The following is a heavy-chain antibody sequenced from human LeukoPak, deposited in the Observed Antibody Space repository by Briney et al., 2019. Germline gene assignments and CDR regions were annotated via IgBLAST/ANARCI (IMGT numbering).Heavy chain of an antibody. J-gene: IGHJ4*02. CDR3: ARDHGYGGYAEITYYFDY. CDR1: GGTFSSYA. CDR2: IIPIFGTA. Sequence: GASVKVSCKASGGTFSSYAISWVRQAPGQGLEWMGRIIPIFGTANYAQKFQGRVTITTDESTSTAYMELSSLRSEDTAVYYCARDHGYGGYAEITYYFDYWGRGTLVTVSS. D-gene: IGHD5-12*01. V-gene: IGHV1-69*05.